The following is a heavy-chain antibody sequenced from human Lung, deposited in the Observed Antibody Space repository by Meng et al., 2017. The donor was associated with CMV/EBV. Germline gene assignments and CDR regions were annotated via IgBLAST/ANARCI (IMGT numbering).Heavy chain of an antibody. CDR1: GGTFSNYA. V-gene: IGHV1-69*05. Sequence: SVXVSXKASGGTFSNYAVSWVRQAPGQGLEWMGGIIPIFGIPNYARIFKGKITISTDGSTVYMEVNSLRSEDTATYYRAHSGSTTCYTCRMGVWGQGNTV. D-gene: IGHD2-15*01. CDR3: AHSGSTTCYTCRMGV. CDR2: IIPIFGIP. J-gene: IGHJ6*01.